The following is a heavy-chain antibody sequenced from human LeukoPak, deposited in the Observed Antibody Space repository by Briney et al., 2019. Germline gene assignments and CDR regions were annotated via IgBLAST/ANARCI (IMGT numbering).Heavy chain of an antibody. CDR3: ARLWGDATIFDF. Sequence: PGGSLRLSCAASGITFSSFWMSWVRQAPGKGLEWVANINRDGSVKYYVDSVKGRFTVSRDNAKNSLYLQTNSLRAEDTAVYYCARLWGDATIFDFWGQGTLVTVSS. V-gene: IGHV3-7*01. CDR1: GITFSSFW. D-gene: IGHD5-12*01. CDR2: INRDGSVK. J-gene: IGHJ4*02.